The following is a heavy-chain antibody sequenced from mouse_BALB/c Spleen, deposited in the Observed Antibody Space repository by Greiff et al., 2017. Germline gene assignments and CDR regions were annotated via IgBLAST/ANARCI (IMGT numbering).Heavy chain of an antibody. Sequence: EVKLMESGGGLVQPGGSLKLSCAASGFTFSSYGMSWVRQTPDKRLELVATINSNGGSTYYPDSVKGRFTISRDNAKNTLYLQMSSLKSEDTAMYYCAREDYYGSSYLYYFDYWGQGTTLTVSS. CDR1: GFTFSSYG. CDR2: INSNGGST. CDR3: AREDYYGSSYLYYFDY. D-gene: IGHD1-1*01. V-gene: IGHV5-6-3*01. J-gene: IGHJ2*01.